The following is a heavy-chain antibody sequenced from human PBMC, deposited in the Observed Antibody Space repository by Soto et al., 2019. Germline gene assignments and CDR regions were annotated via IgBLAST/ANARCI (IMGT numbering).Heavy chain of an antibody. V-gene: IGHV5-51*01. CDR1: GYSFISYW. J-gene: IGHJ4*02. Sequence: PGESLKISCKGSGYSFISYWIAWVRQMPGKGLEWMGVIYPGDSDTRYSPSFQGQVTISADKSISTAYLQWSSLKASDTATYYCARGTTETRLLDYWGQGALVTVSS. CDR2: IYPGDSDT. CDR3: ARGTTETRLLDY. D-gene: IGHD1-1*01.